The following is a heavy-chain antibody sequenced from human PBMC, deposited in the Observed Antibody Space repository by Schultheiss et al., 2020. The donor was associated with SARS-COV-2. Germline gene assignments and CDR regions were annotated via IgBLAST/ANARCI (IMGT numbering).Heavy chain of an antibody. CDR1: GFTFSSYS. V-gene: IGHV3-21*01. Sequence: GGSLRLSCAASGFTFSSYSMNWVRQAPGKGLEWVSSISSSSSYIYYADSVKGRFTISRDNAKNSLFLQMNSLRAEDTAVYYCATDSYYDFWSNWGQGTLVTVSS. J-gene: IGHJ4*02. CDR2: ISSSSSYI. CDR3: ATDSYYDFWSN. D-gene: IGHD3-3*01.